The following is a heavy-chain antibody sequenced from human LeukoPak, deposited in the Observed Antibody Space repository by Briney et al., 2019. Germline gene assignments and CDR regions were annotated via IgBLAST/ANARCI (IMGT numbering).Heavy chain of an antibody. CDR3: ARKYGSGSYYYMDV. Sequence: GGSLRLSCAASGFTLSAYGMHWVRQTPGKGLEWVAFLQSDGITIHYADSIQGRFTISRDNAKNSLYLQMNSLRAEDTAVYYCARKYGSGSYYYMDVWGKGTTVTVSS. CDR1: GFTLSAYG. CDR2: LQSDGITI. J-gene: IGHJ6*03. D-gene: IGHD3-10*01. V-gene: IGHV3-30*02.